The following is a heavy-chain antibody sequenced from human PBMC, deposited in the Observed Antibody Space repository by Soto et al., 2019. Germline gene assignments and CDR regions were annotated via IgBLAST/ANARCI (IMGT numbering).Heavy chain of an antibody. CDR2: ISYDGSNK. CDR3: ARHKVVRFLEWLSSPEV. CDR1: GFTFSNYA. V-gene: IGHV3-30-3*01. J-gene: IGHJ6*02. Sequence: GGPQRGSDATSGFTFSNYAMHWVRQAPGKGLEWVAVISYDGSNKYYADSVKGRFTISRDNSKNTLYLQMNSLRAEDTAVYYCARHKVVRFLEWLSSPEVWGQGTTVTVSS. D-gene: IGHD3-3*01.